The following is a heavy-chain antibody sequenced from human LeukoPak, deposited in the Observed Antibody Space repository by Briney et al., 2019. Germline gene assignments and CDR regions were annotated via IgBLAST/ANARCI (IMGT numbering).Heavy chain of an antibody. Sequence: SETLSLTCTASGGSISSSYWSWIRQPPGKGLEWIGYIYYSGSTNYNPSLKSRVTISVDTSKNQFSLKLSSVTAADTAVYYCARDRTGFEYWGQGTLVTVSS. J-gene: IGHJ4*02. CDR1: GGSISSSY. CDR3: ARDRTGFEY. V-gene: IGHV4-59*01. CDR2: IYYSGST. D-gene: IGHD1-14*01.